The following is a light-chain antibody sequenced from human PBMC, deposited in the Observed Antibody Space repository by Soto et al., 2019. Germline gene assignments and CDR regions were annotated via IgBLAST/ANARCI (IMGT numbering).Light chain of an antibody. Sequence: QSVLTQPASVSGSPGQSITISCTGTSSDVGGYNYVSLYQQHPGKAPKLMIYEVSNRPSGVSNRFSGSKSGNTASLTISGLQAEDEADYYCSSYTSSSTPWVFGTGTKVTVL. CDR2: EVS. CDR3: SSYTSSSTPWV. V-gene: IGLV2-14*01. CDR1: SSDVGGYNY. J-gene: IGLJ1*01.